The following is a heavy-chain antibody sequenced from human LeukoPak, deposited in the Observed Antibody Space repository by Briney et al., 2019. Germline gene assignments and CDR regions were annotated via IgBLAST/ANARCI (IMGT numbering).Heavy chain of an antibody. D-gene: IGHD2-2*01. CDR3: AKPYCSSTSCFNRGLDY. CDR1: GFTFSSYA. Sequence: PGGSLRLSCAASGFTFSSYATSWVRQAPGKGLEWVSAISGSGGSTYYADSVKGRFTISRDNSKNTLYLQMNSLRAEDTAVYYCAKPYCSSTSCFNRGLDYWGQGTLVTVSS. CDR2: ISGSGGST. V-gene: IGHV3-23*01. J-gene: IGHJ4*02.